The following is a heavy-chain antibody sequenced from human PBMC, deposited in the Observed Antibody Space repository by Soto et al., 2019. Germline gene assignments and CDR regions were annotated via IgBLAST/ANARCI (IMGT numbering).Heavy chain of an antibody. CDR1: GGSISSSNW. CDR2: IYHSGIT. V-gene: IGHV4-4*02. CDR3: ARVVPAAPYYYYYGMDV. Sequence: SDTLSLTCAVSGGSISSSNWWSWVRQPPGKGLEWIGEIYHSGITNYNPSLKSRVTISVDKSKNQFSLKLSSVTAADTAVYYCARVVPAAPYYYYYGMDVWGQGTTVTVSS. J-gene: IGHJ6*02. D-gene: IGHD2-2*01.